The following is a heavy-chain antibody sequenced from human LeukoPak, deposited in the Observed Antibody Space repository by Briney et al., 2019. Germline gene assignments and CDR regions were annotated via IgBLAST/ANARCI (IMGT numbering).Heavy chain of an antibody. V-gene: IGHV1-2*06. CDR3: ARETSLSIGGSFDFDY. CDR1: GYTFTGYY. D-gene: IGHD6-6*01. CDR2: INPNSGGT. J-gene: IGHJ4*02. Sequence: ASVKVSCKASGYTFTGYYMHWVRQAPGQGLEWMGRINPNSGGTNYAQKFQGRVTMTRDTSISTAYMELSRLRSDDTAVYYCARETSLSIGGSFDFDYWGPGTLVTVSS.